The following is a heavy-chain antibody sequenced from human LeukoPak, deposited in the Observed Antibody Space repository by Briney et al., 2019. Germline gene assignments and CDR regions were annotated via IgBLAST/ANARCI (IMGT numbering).Heavy chain of an antibody. Sequence: GGTLRLSCVASGFTFTSSAMSWVRQAPGKGLEWVSAISGSGGSTYYADSVKGRFTISRDNSKNTLYLQMNSLRAEDTAVYYCAKADGITGTLSYFDYWGQGTLVTVSS. CDR1: GFTFTSSA. CDR3: AKADGITGTLSYFDY. J-gene: IGHJ4*02. V-gene: IGHV3-23*01. D-gene: IGHD1-20*01. CDR2: ISGSGGST.